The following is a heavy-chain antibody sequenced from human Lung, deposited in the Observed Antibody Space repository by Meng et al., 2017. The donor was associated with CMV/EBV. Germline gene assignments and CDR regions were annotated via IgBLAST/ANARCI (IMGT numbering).Heavy chain of an antibody. CDR1: GFTFNNYG. Sequence: GESLKISCVASGFTFNNYGMHWVRQIPGKGLEWVAYLRYEGITKYYADSVKGRFTISRDSSKNTLYLQMNSLRDDDKAVYYCAKDRSSSSFFDYWGQGALVTVSS. V-gene: IGHV3-30*02. J-gene: IGHJ4*02. CDR3: AKDRSSSSFFDY. D-gene: IGHD6-6*01. CDR2: LRYEGITK.